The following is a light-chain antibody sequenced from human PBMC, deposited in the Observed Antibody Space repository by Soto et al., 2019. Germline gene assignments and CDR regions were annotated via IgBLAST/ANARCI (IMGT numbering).Light chain of an antibody. CDR1: QDIRGA. J-gene: IGKJ5*01. V-gene: IGKV1-13*02. CDR2: DVS. Sequence: AIQVTQSPSSLSASVGDRVTMTCRASQDIRGALAWYQQKSGKPPNLLIYDVSTLEGGVPSRFSGSGSGTEFTLTISRLQPEDFGTYYCQQFNSYPLTFGHGTRLEIK. CDR3: QQFNSYPLT.